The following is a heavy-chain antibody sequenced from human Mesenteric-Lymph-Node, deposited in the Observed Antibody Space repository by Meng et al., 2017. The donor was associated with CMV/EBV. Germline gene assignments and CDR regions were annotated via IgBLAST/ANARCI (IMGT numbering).Heavy chain of an antibody. J-gene: IGHJ6*02. CDR2: TYSGGDRT. CDR1: GFTFSSYA. D-gene: IGHD3-9*01. CDR3: AKDLITISGHGMDV. V-gene: IGHV3-23*03. Sequence: GGSLRLSCAASGFTFSSYAMSWVRQTPGKGLEWVSFTYSGGDRTYYADSVKGRFSVSRDNTKNTLYLQMVNLRAEDTAVYYCAKDLITISGHGMDVWGQGTTVTVSS.